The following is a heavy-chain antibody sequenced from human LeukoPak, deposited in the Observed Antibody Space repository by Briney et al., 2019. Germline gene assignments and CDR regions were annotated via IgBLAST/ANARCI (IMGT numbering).Heavy chain of an antibody. CDR2: INGSGRPI. V-gene: IGHV3-48*03. D-gene: IGHD1-26*01. J-gene: IGHJ3*01. Sequence: QPGGSLRLSCAASGFTLSNYEMNWVRQAPGKGLGWVSYINGSGRPIYYADSVKGRFIISRDNAKNLLYLQMNSLRPEDTAIYYCARDAVGIKSSAFDVWGQGTMVTVSS. CDR3: ARDAVGIKSSAFDV. CDR1: GFTLSNYE.